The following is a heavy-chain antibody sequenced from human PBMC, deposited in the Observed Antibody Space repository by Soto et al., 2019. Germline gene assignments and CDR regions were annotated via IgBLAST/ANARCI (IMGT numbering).Heavy chain of an antibody. Sequence: QVQLQQWGAGLLKPSATLSLTCAVYGGSFSGYYWSWIRQPPGKGLEWIGEINHSGSTNYNPSLKSRVPISVDTSKNQFSLKLSSVTAADTDVYYCARGSGVPAAMRRWGNYYYYGMDVWGQGTTFTVSS. CDR3: ARGSGVPAAMRRWGNYYYYGMDV. D-gene: IGHD2-2*01. CDR2: INHSGST. V-gene: IGHV4-34*01. CDR1: GGSFSGYY. J-gene: IGHJ6*02.